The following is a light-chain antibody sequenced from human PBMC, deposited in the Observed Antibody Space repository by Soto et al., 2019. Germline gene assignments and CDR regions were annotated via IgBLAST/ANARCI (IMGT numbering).Light chain of an antibody. J-gene: IGLJ7*01. Sequence: QSVLTQPPSASGTPGQRVTISCSGSSSNIGSNYVYWYQQLPGTAPKLLIYRNNQRPSGVPDRFSGSKSGTSASPAISGLRSQDGGGYYCAAWDDSLSGPVFGGGTQLTVL. CDR3: AAWDDSLSGPV. CDR2: RNN. V-gene: IGLV1-47*01. CDR1: SSNIGSNY.